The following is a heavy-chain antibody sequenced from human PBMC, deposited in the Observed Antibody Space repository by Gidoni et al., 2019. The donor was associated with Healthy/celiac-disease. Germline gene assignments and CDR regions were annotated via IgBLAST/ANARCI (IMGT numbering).Heavy chain of an antibody. CDR3: AYYDSSGYSD. CDR2: IDPSDSYT. V-gene: IGHV5-10-1*03. J-gene: IGHJ4*02. Sequence: EVQLVQSGAEAKKPVESLRISCKGSGYSFTSYCISWVCQMPGKGLEWMGRIDPSDSYTNYSPSLQGHVTLSADKSISTAYVPWSSLKASDTAMYYCAYYDSSGYSDWGQGTLVTVSS. D-gene: IGHD3-22*01. CDR1: GYSFTSYC.